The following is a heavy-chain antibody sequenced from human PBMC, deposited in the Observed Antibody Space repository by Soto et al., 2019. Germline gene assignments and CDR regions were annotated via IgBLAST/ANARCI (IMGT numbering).Heavy chain of an antibody. CDR3: AKAAGEVPYDYVWGSYEAMDV. CDR2: ISGSGGST. V-gene: IGHV3-23*01. J-gene: IGHJ6*02. Sequence: EVQLLESGGGLVQPGGSLRLSCAASGFTFSSYAMSWVRQAPGKGLEWVSAISGSGGSTYYADSVKGRFTISRDNSKNTLYLQMNSLRAEDTAVYYCAKAAGEVPYDYVWGSYEAMDVWGQGTTVTVSS. D-gene: IGHD3-16*01. CDR1: GFTFSSYA.